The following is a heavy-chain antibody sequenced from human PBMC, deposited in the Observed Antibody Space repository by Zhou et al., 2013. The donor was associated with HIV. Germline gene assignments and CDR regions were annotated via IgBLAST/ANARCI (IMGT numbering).Heavy chain of an antibody. CDR3: ARVGDYGDYFDY. CDR2: IYYSGST. J-gene: IGHJ4*02. Sequence: QVQLQESGPGLVKPSETLSLTCTVSGGSISSHYWSWIRQPPGKGLEWIGYIYYSGSTNYNPSLKSRVTISVDTSKNQFSLKLSSVTAADTAVYYCARVGDYGDYFDYWGQGTLVTVSS. V-gene: IGHV4-59*11. D-gene: IGHD4-17*01. CDR1: GGSISSHY.